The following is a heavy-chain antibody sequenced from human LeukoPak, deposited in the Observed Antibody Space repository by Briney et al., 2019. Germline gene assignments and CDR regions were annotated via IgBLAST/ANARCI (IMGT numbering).Heavy chain of an antibody. V-gene: IGHV4-59*12. D-gene: IGHD3-22*01. J-gene: IGHJ4*02. CDR2: IYYSGST. CDR3: AREGGTYYYDSSGYYLFDY. CDR1: GGSISSYY. Sequence: SETLSLTCTVSGGSISSYYWSWIRQPPGKGLEWIGYIYYSGSTNYNPSLKSRVTMSVDTSKNQFSLKLSSVTAADTAVYYCAREGGTYYYDSSGYYLFDYWGQGTLVTVSS.